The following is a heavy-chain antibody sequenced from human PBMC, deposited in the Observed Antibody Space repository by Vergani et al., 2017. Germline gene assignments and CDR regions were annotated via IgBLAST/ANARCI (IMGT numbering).Heavy chain of an antibody. J-gene: IGHJ5*02. V-gene: IGHV3-21*01. CDR1: GFTFSSYA. CDR3: ARISLPSRGGLQKHSNWFDP. D-gene: IGHD3-16*01. Sequence: EVQLLESGGGLVQPGGSLRLSCAASGFTFSSYAMSWVRQAPGKGLEWVSAISGSSSSYIYYADSVKGRFTISRDNAKNSLYLQMNSLRAEDTAVYYCARISLPSRGGLQKHSNWFDPWGQGTLVTVSS. CDR2: ISGSSSSYI.